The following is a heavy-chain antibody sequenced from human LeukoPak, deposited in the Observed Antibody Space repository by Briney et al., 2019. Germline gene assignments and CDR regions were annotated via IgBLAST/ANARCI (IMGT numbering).Heavy chain of an antibody. D-gene: IGHD3-10*01. CDR2: IYTSGST. CDR1: GGSISSGSYY. V-gene: IGHV4-61*02. J-gene: IGHJ3*02. CDR3: ARVRTMVPYDAFDI. Sequence: SQTLSLTCTVSGGSISSGSYYWSWIRQPAGKGLEWIVRIYTSGSTNYNPSLKSRVTISVDTSKNQFSLKLSSVTAADTAVYYCARVRTMVPYDAFDIWGQGTMVTVSS.